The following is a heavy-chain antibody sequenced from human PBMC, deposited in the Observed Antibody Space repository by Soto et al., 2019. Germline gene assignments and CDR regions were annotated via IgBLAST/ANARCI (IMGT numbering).Heavy chain of an antibody. Sequence: ASVKVSCKASGYTFTSYHMHWVRQAPGQGLEWMGIINPNGGSTTYAQKFQGRVTMTRDKSTSTVQMELSSLRSEDTAVYYCALVLTPLDYWGQGTLVTVSS. J-gene: IGHJ4*02. CDR2: INPNGGST. V-gene: IGHV1-46*01. CDR1: GYTFTSYH. CDR3: ALVLTPLDY.